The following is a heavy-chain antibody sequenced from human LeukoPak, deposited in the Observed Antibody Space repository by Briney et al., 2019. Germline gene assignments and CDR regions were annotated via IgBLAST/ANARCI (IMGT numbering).Heavy chain of an antibody. CDR3: ARHSGSGSLSRPFDP. D-gene: IGHD3-10*01. CDR2: VYYTGST. J-gene: IGHJ5*02. CDR1: GPSVTSGVFY. Sequence: SETLSLTCSVSGPSVTSGVFYWGWLRQPPGKGLQWLATVYYTGSTYYNPSLRSRVTISIDTSKNQFSLSLRSLIAADTAVYYCARHSGSGSLSRPFDPWGQGTLVTVSS. V-gene: IGHV4-39*01.